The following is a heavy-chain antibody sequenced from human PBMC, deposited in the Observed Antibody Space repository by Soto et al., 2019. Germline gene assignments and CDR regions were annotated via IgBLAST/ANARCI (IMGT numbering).Heavy chain of an antibody. V-gene: IGHV4-31*03. CDR2: IYYSGST. CDR1: GGSISSGGYY. CDR3: ARGGYDFYGYYYGMDV. Sequence: SETLSLTCTVSGGSISSGGYYWSWIRQHPGKGLEWIGYIYYSGSTYYNPSLKSRVTISVDTSKNQFSLKLSSVTAADTAVYYRARGGYDFYGYYYGMDVWGQGTTVTVSS. J-gene: IGHJ6*02. D-gene: IGHD3-3*01.